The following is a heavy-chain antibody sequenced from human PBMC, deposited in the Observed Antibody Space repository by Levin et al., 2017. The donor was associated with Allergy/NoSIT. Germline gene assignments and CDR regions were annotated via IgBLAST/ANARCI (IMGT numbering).Heavy chain of an antibody. Sequence: SETLSLTCTVSGGSISTYYWSWIRQPPGKGLEWIGYIYYSGSTNYNPSLKSRVTISVDTSKNQFSLRLSSVTAADTAVYYCVRGVVTSSGGYYGLDVWGQGTTVTVSS. CDR3: VRGVVTSSGGYYGLDV. V-gene: IGHV4-59*01. CDR2: IYYSGST. J-gene: IGHJ6*02. D-gene: IGHD6-6*01. CDR1: GGSISTYY.